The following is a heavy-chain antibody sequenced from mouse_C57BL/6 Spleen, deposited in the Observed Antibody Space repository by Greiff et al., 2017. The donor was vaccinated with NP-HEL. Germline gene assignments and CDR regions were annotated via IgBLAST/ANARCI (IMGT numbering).Heavy chain of an antibody. CDR3: ARAPLYDYSWYFDV. CDR2: ISDGGSYT. CDR1: GFTFSSYA. D-gene: IGHD2-4*01. Sequence: EVKVEESGGGLVKPGGSLKLSCAASGFTFSSYAMSWVRQTPEKRLEWVATISDGGSYTYYPDNVKGRFTISRDNAKNNLYLQMSHLKSEDTAMYYCARAPLYDYSWYFDVWGTGTTVTVSS. J-gene: IGHJ1*03. V-gene: IGHV5-4*03.